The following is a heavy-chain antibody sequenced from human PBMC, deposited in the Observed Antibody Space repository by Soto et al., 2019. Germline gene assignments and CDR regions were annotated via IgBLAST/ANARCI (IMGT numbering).Heavy chain of an antibody. CDR2: IYWDDDK. J-gene: IGHJ4*02. V-gene: IGHV2-5*02. Sequence: SGPTLVNPTQTLTLTCTFSGFSLSTRGVGAGWIRQPPGKALEWLALIYWDDDKRYSPSLKTRLTITKDTSKNQVVLTLTNMDPVDTAKYSCAHIGVSRWFDFWGKGTLVTV. CDR1: GFSLSTRGVG. CDR3: AHIGVSRWFDF. D-gene: IGHD6-13*01.